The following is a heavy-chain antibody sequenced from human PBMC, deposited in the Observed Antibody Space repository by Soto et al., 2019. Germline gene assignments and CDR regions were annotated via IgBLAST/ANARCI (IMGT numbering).Heavy chain of an antibody. CDR1: GYTFTSYD. CDR3: TRGQGNH. J-gene: IGHJ4*02. CDR2: MNPFSGNA. V-gene: IGHV1-8*02. Sequence: GASVKVSCKASGYTFTSYDIYWARQATGQGLEWMGWMNPFSGNAVYTQKFQDRVTMTRDTSINTAYMEMSGLRSEDTAVYYCTRGQGNHWGQGSLVTVSS.